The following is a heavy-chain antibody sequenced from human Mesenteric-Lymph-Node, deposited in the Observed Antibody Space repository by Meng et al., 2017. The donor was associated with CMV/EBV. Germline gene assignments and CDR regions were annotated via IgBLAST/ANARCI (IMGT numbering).Heavy chain of an antibody. CDR1: GGSISSSSYY. CDR3: ARGRSCVGGVCYDDHNYFGP. V-gene: IGHV4-39*07. D-gene: IGHD2-21*02. Sequence: SETLSLTCTVSGGSISSSSYYWGWIRQPPGKGLEWVGSVFHTGDTKYNSSLKGRLTLSVDTSRKQVSLMLLSLNNADTATYYCARGRSCVGGVCYDDHNYFGPWGQGTLVTVSS. CDR2: VFHTGDT. J-gene: IGHJ5*02.